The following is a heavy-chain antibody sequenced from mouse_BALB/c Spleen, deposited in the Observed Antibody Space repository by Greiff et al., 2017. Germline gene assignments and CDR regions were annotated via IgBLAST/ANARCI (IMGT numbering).Heavy chain of an antibody. CDR1: GYTFTSYW. CDR2: INPSNGRT. V-gene: IGHV1S81*02. CDR3: AIYYDYDGWFAY. Sequence: QVQLQQPGAELVKPGASVKLSCKASGYTFTSYWMHWVKQRPGQGLEWIGEINPSNGRTNYNEKFKSKATLTVDKSSSTAYMQLSSLTSEDSAVYYCAIYYDYDGWFAYWGQGTLVTVSA. J-gene: IGHJ3*01. D-gene: IGHD2-4*01.